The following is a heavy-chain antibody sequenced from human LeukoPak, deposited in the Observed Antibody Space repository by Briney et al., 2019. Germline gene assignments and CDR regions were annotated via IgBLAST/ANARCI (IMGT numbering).Heavy chain of an antibody. D-gene: IGHD6-13*01. Sequence: SETLSLTCTVSGGSISSYYWSWIRQPAGKGLEWIGRIYTSGSTNYNPSLKSRVTMSVDTSKNQFSLKLSSVTAADTAVYYCARDEGDGSTGYGSGHYFGHWGQGTLVTVSS. V-gene: IGHV4-4*07. CDR1: GGSISSYY. CDR3: ARDEGDGSTGYGSGHYFGH. J-gene: IGHJ4*02. CDR2: IYTSGST.